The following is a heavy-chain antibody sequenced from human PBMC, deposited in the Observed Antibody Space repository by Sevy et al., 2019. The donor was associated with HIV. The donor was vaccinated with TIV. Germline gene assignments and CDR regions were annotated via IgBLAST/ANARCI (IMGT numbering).Heavy chain of an antibody. V-gene: IGHV1-2*02. CDR3: ARDMPITMVRGVIYAFDI. CDR2: INPNSGGT. CDR1: GYTFTGYY. J-gene: IGHJ3*02. Sequence: ASVKVSCKASGYTFTGYYMHWVRQAPGQGLEWMGWINPNSGGTNYAQKFQGRVTMTRDTSISRAYMGLSRLGSDDTAVYYCARDMPITMVRGVIYAFDIWGQGTMVTVSS. D-gene: IGHD3-10*01.